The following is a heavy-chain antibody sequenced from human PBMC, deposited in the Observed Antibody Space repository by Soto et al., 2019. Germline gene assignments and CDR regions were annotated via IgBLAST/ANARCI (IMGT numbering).Heavy chain of an antibody. Sequence: QVQLVQSGAEVKKPGSSVKVSCKASGGTFSSYAISWVRQAPGQGLEWMGGIIPIFGTANYAQKFQGRVTITADESTSTAYMELSSLRSEDTAEYYCARGPWYYYDSSGYYYFDYWGQGTLVTVSS. CDR1: GGTFSSYA. V-gene: IGHV1-69*01. J-gene: IGHJ4*02. CDR2: IIPIFGTA. D-gene: IGHD3-22*01. CDR3: ARGPWYYYDSSGYYYFDY.